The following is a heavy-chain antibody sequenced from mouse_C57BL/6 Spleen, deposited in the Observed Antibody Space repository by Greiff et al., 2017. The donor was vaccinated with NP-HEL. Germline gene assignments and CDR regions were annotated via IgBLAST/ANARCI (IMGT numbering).Heavy chain of an antibody. J-gene: IGHJ2*01. CDR1: GYTFTDYE. Sequence: VQLQQSGAELVRPGASVTLSCKASGYTFTDYEMHWVKQTPVHGLEWIGAIDPETGGTAYNQKFKGKAILTADKSSSTAYMELRSLTSEDSAVYYCTRKGPWFDYWGQGTTLTVSS. CDR3: TRKGPWFDY. V-gene: IGHV1-15*01. CDR2: IDPETGGT.